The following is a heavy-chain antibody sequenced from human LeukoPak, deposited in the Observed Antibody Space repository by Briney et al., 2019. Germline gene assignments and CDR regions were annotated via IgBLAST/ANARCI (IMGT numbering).Heavy chain of an antibody. CDR2: VNESGGT. CDR3: ARGQGATVPQVGKNWFDP. CDR1: IVAFSNYH. Sequence: SETLSLTCAVYIVAFSNYHWNWIRQTPAKGMEWIGEVNESGGTNISPSLMSRVILSVDTSKNQFSLKLISVTVADTAIYYCARGQGATVPQVGKNWFDPWGQGTRVTVSS. V-gene: IGHV4-34*01. D-gene: IGHD1-26*01. J-gene: IGHJ5*02.